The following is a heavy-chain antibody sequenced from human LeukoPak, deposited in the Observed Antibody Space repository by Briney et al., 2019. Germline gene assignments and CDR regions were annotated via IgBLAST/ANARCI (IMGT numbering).Heavy chain of an antibody. D-gene: IGHD3-22*01. J-gene: IGHJ4*02. V-gene: IGHV3-30*04. CDR3: ARESPRAYYDSSGYYHDY. CDR1: GFTFSSYA. Sequence: GGSLRLSCAASGFTFSSYAMHWVRQAPGKGLEWVAVISYDGSNKYYADSVKGRFTISRDNSKNTLYLQMNSLRAEDTAVYYCARESPRAYYDSSGYYHDYWGKGTLVTVSS. CDR2: ISYDGSNK.